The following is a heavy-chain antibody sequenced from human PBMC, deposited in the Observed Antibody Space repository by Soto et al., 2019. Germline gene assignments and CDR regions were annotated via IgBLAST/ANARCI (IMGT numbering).Heavy chain of an antibody. CDR3: ARGTGKNCSGGSCHEKQFRLFDP. J-gene: IGHJ5*02. V-gene: IGHV4-59*01. D-gene: IGHD2-15*01. CDR1: GGSISSYY. CDR2: IYYSGST. Sequence: PSETLSLTCTVSGGSISSYYWSWIRQRPGKGLEWIGYIYYSGSTNYNPSLKSRVTISVDTSKNQFSLKLSSVTAADTAVYYCARGTGKNCSGGSCHEKQFRLFDPWGQGTLVTVSS.